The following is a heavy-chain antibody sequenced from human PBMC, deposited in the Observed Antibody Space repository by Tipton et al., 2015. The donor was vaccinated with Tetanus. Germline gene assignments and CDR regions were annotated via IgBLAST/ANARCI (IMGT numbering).Heavy chain of an antibody. CDR1: GYTFTSYG. D-gene: IGHD2-2*01. CDR3: ASGSSIRHGLDV. Sequence: QSGPEVKKPGASVKVSCKASGYTFTSYGLNWVRKAAGRGFEWMGWLNPKSGSAAYAPRFQGRVTMTTNTSITTAFMEVASLTYEDTAVYYCASGSSIRHGLDVWGHRTSVTVSS. V-gene: IGHV1-8*02. CDR2: LNPKSGSA. J-gene: IGHJ6*02.